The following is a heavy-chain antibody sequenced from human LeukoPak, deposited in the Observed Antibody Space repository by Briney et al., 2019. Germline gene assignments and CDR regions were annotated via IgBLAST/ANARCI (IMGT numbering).Heavy chain of an antibody. CDR3: TTAWGRGYSGYDSRYGMDV. D-gene: IGHD5-12*01. V-gene: IGHV3-15*01. Sequence: KPGGSLRLSCAASGFTFSNAWMSWVRQAPGKGLEWVGRIKSKTDGGTTDYAAPVKGRFTISRDDSKNTLYLQMNSLKTEDTAVYYCTTAWGRGYSGYDSRYGMDVWGQGTTVTVSS. J-gene: IGHJ6*02. CDR2: IKSKTDGGTT. CDR1: GFTFSNAW.